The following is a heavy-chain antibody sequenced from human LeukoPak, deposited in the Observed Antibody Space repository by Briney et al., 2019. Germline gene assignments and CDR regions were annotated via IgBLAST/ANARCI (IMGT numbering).Heavy chain of an antibody. CDR3: AKDQYYDFWRTHFDY. CDR1: GFTFSSYA. CDR2: ISGSGGST. Sequence: GGSLRLSCAASGFTFSSYAMSWVRQAPGKGLEWVSAISGSGGSTYYADSVKGRFTISRDNSKNTLYLQMNSLRAEDTAVYYCAKDQYYDFWRTHFDYWGQGTLVTVSS. V-gene: IGHV3-23*01. D-gene: IGHD3-3*01. J-gene: IGHJ4*02.